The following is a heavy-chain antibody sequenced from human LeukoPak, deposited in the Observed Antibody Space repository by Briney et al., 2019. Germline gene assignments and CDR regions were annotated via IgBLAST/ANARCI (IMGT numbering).Heavy chain of an antibody. CDR1: GFSFSTYW. V-gene: IGHV3-7*01. CDR3: ARGEHSSFDY. J-gene: IGHJ4*02. CDR2: TNEHETEK. Sequence: PGGSLRLSCEVSGFSFSTYWMSWVRQAPGKGLEWVGQTNEHETEKYYGDAVRGRFTIYRDNAKNSLYLQMNSLRPEDTAVYYCARGEHSSFDYWGQGTLVTVSS. D-gene: IGHD6-6*01.